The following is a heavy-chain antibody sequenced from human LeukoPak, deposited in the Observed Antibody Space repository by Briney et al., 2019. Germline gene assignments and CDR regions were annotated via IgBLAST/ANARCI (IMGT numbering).Heavy chain of an antibody. CDR1: GYTFTGYY. CDR2: ISPNTGAT. V-gene: IGHV1-2*02. J-gene: IGHJ4*02. D-gene: IGHD6-6*01. CDR3: AGGVYNTYPEDY. Sequence: ASVKVSCKTSGYTFTGYYLHWVRQAPGQGLEWMGWISPNTGATKYAQKFQGRVAMTKETSISIAYMEADKPESEDTGGYYCAGGVYNTYPEDYWGQGTLVTVSS.